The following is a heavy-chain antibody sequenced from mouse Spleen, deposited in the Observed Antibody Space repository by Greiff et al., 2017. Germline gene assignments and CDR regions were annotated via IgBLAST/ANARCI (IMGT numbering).Heavy chain of an antibody. J-gene: IGHJ2*01. V-gene: IGHV1-80*01. CDR3: ARVRYPYYFDY. CDR2: IYPGDGDT. D-gene: IGHD1-1*01. CDR1: GYAFSSYW. Sequence: VQLQQSGAELVKPGASVKISCKASGYAFSSYWMNWVKQRPGKGLEWIGQIYPGDGDTNYNGKFKGKATLTADKSSSTAYMQLSSLTSEDSAVYFCARVRYPYYFDYWGQGTTLTVSS.